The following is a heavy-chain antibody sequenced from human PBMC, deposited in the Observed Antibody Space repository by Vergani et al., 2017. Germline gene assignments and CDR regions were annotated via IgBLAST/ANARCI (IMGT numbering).Heavy chain of an antibody. V-gene: IGHV1-69*12. CDR3: ASSHSGYDSAFDY. Sequence: QVQLVQSGAEVKKPGSSVKVSCKASGGTFSSYAISWVRQAPGQGLEWMGGIIPIFGTANYAQKFQGRVTITADESTSTAYIEVSSLRSEDTAVEYCASSHSGYDSAFDYWGQGTLVTVSS. CDR2: IIPIFGTA. D-gene: IGHD5-12*01. J-gene: IGHJ4*02. CDR1: GGTFSSYA.